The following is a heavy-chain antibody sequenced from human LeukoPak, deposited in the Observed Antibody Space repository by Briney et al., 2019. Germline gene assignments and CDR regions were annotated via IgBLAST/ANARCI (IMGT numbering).Heavy chain of an antibody. CDR2: IYTSGTT. J-gene: IGHJ4*02. Sequence: SETLSLTCTVSGDSISSGNFYWSWIRQPAGKGLEWIGRIYTSGTTNYNPSLKSRVTISVDTSKNQFSRNLSSVTAAYTAVYYCARVKIMGTPYFDYWGQGTLVTVSS. CDR3: ARVKIMGTPYFDY. V-gene: IGHV4-61*02. D-gene: IGHD4-23*01. CDR1: GDSISSGNFY.